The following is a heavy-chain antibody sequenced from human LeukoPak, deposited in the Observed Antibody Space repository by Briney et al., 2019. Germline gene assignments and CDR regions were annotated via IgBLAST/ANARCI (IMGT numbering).Heavy chain of an antibody. J-gene: IGHJ6*03. D-gene: IGHD3-3*01. CDR2: IYYSGST. Sequence: SETLSLTCTVSGGSISSYYWSWIRQPPGKGLEWIGYIYYSGSTYYNPSLKSRVTISVDTSKNQFSLKLSSVTAADTAVYYCASGRFLEWLHYYYYMDVWGKGTTVTVSS. CDR3: ASGRFLEWLHYYYYMDV. V-gene: IGHV4-59*12. CDR1: GGSISSYY.